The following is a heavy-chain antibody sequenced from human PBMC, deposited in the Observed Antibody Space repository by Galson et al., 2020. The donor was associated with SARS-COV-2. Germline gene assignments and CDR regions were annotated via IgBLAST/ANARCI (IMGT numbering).Heavy chain of an antibody. CDR2: IIPIFGTA. Sequence: SVKVSCKASGGTFSSYAISWVRQAPGQGLEWMGGIIPIFGTANYAQKFQGRVTITADESTSTAYMELSSLRSEDTAVYYCARDVGNGYCSSTSCYGNFDYWGQGTLVTVSS. V-gene: IGHV1-69*13. J-gene: IGHJ4*02. D-gene: IGHD2-2*03. CDR3: ARDVGNGYCSSTSCYGNFDY. CDR1: GGTFSSYA.